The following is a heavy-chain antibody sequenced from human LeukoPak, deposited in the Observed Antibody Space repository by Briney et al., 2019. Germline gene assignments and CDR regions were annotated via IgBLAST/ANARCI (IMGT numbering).Heavy chain of an antibody. V-gene: IGHV3-30*18. CDR3: AKDRLDTAMALFDY. J-gene: IGHJ4*02. CDR2: ISYDGSNK. CDR1: GFTFSSYG. Sequence: GGSLRLSCAASGFTFSSYGMHWVRQAPGKGLEWVADISYDGSNKYYAHSVKGRFTISRDNSKNTLYLQMNSLRAEDKAVYYCAKDRLDTAMALFDYWGQGTLVTVSS. D-gene: IGHD5-18*01.